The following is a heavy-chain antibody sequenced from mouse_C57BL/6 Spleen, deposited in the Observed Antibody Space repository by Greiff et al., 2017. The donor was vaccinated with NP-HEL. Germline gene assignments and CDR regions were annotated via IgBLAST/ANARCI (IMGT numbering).Heavy chain of an antibody. J-gene: IGHJ1*03. CDR3: ARWGITTDWYFDV. CDR1: GYSFTGYF. D-gene: IGHD2-4*01. Sequence: EVQLVESGPELVKPGDSVKISCKASGYSFTGYFMNWVMQSHGKSLEWIGRLNPYNGDTFYNQKFKGKATLTVDKSSSTAHMELRSLTSEDSAVYYCARWGITTDWYFDVWGTGTTVTVSS. CDR2: LNPYNGDT. V-gene: IGHV1-20*01.